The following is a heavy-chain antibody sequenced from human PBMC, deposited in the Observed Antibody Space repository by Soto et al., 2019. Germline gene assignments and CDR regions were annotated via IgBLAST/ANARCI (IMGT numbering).Heavy chain of an antibody. V-gene: IGHV5-51*01. J-gene: IGHJ5*02. D-gene: IGHD6-19*01. CDR2: IYPGDSDT. CDR1: GYSFTSFW. Sequence: GESLKISCKGSGYSFTSFWIAWVRQMPGKGLECMGIIYPGDSDTRYSPSFEGQVTISADKSINTAYLQWSSLKASDSAMYYCARPFDTSGWYDHWGQGTLVTVSS. CDR3: ARPFDTSGWYDH.